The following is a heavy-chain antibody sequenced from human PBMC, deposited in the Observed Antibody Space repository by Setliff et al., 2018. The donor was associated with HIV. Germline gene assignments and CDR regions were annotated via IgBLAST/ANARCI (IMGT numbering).Heavy chain of an antibody. J-gene: IGHJ4*02. V-gene: IGHV4-31*03. Sequence: PSETLSLTCTASGGSISTGGYYWSWIRQHPGKGLEWIGYIYNSGGTYYNPSLKSRITMSIDTSKNQFSLKLNSVTAADTAVYFCARASRWGSIPFDYWGQGTLVTVS. D-gene: IGHD2-21*01. CDR1: GGSISTGGYY. CDR2: IYNSGGT. CDR3: ARASRWGSIPFDY.